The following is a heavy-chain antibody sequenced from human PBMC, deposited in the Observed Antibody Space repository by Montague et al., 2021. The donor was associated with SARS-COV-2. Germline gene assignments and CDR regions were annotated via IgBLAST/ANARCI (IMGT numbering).Heavy chain of an antibody. CDR2: IYSGGSST. Sequence: SLRLSCAASGFTFSSYAMSWVRQAPGKGLGWVSVIYSGGSSTYYADSVKGRFTISRDNSKNTLYLQMNSLRAEDTAVYYCAKSRGIRYDSSGYYYPLDXWGQGTLVTVSS. CDR3: AKSRGIRYDSSGYYYPLDX. CDR1: GFTFSSYA. D-gene: IGHD3-22*01. V-gene: IGHV3-23*03. J-gene: IGHJ4*02.